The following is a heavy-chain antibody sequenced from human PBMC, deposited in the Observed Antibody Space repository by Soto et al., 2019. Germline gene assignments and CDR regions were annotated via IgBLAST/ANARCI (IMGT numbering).Heavy chain of an antibody. CDR2: IHPSGGGS. D-gene: IGHD2-21*02. Sequence: ASVKVSCKASGSTFTSHYLHWVRQAPGQGLEWMGIIHPSGGGSTYAQKFLGRVTMTRDTSTSTDFMELSSLRSADTAVYYCARGGHIAVVTDSFDYWGQGTLVTVSS. CDR3: ARGGHIAVVTDSFDY. J-gene: IGHJ4*02. CDR1: GSTFTSHY. V-gene: IGHV1-46*03.